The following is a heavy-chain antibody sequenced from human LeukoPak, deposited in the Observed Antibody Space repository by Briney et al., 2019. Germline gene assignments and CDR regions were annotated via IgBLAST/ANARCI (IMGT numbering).Heavy chain of an antibody. CDR3: AELGITMIGGV. CDR2: ISSSGSTI. CDR1: GFTFSSYE. D-gene: IGHD3-10*02. J-gene: IGHJ6*04. V-gene: IGHV3-48*03. Sequence: GGSLRLSCAASGFTFSSYEMNWVRQAPGKGLEWVSYISSSGSTIYYADSVKGRFTISRDNAKNSLYLQMNSLRAEDTAVYYCAELGITMIGGVWGKGNTVTISS.